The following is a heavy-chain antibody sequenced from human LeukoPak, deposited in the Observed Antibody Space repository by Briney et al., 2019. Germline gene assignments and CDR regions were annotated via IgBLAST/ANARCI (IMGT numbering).Heavy chain of an antibody. D-gene: IGHD3-3*01. V-gene: IGHV3-30*18. CDR1: GFTFSSYG. J-gene: IGHJ6*02. CDR2: ISYDGSNK. Sequence: GRSLRLSCAASGFTFSSYGMHWVRQAPGKGLEWVAVISYDGSNKYYADSVKGRFTISRDNSKNTLYLRMNSLRAEDTAVYYCAKEGTIFGVVISYYYYGMDVWGQGTTVTVSS. CDR3: AKEGTIFGVVISYYYYGMDV.